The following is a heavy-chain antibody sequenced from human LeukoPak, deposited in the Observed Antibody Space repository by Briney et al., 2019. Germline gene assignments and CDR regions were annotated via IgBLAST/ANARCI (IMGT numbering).Heavy chain of an antibody. CDR1: GGSISSYY. V-gene: IGHV4-59*05. J-gene: IGHJ4*02. D-gene: IGHD6-13*01. Sequence: PSETLSLTCTVSGGSISSYYWSWIRQPAGKGLEWIGSIYYSGSTYYNPSLKSRVTISVGTSKNQFSLKLSSVTAADTAVYYCARPLYSSSWVYFDYWGQGTLVTVSS. CDR3: ARPLYSSSWVYFDY. CDR2: IYYSGST.